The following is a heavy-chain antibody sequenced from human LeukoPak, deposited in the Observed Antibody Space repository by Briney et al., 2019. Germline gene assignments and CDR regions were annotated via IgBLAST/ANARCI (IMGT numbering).Heavy chain of an antibody. CDR3: ARKAVAGTGQFDY. CDR2: ISAYNGNT. V-gene: IGHV1-18*04. J-gene: IGHJ4*02. CDR1: GYTFTDYF. Sequence: ASVKVSCKASGYTFTDYFIIWVRQAPGQGLEWMGWISAYNGNTNYAQKLQGRVTMTTDTSTSTAYMELRSLRSDDTALYYCARKAVAGTGQFDYWGQGTLVTVSS. D-gene: IGHD6-19*01.